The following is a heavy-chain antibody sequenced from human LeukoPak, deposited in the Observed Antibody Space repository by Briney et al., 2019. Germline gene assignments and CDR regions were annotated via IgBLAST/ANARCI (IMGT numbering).Heavy chain of an antibody. CDR1: GFAFSSDA. J-gene: IGHJ4*02. CDR3: ARDLVYSSGWYAGELDH. D-gene: IGHD6-19*01. Sequence: PGTSLRLSCAASGFAFSSDAMHWVRQAPGRGLEWLAVISYDGSNKDHAESVRGRFTISRDNSQNTLFLQMNSLRPEDTAVYYCARDLVYSSGWYAGELDHWGLGTLVIVSS. V-gene: IGHV3-30*19. CDR2: ISYDGSNK.